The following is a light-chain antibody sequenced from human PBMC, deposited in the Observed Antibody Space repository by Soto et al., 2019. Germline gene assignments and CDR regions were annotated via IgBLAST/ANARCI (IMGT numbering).Light chain of an antibody. V-gene: IGKV3-20*01. CDR1: QNVDSNY. J-gene: IGKJ5*01. CDR3: QQHGTSPIT. Sequence: EIVLTQSPGTLSLSPGERATLSCRASQNVDSNYLAWYQQKPGQAPRLLMYDASSRATGIPDRFSGSGSGTDFTLTISRLEPEDFAVYYCQQHGTSPITFGQGTDWRL. CDR2: DAS.